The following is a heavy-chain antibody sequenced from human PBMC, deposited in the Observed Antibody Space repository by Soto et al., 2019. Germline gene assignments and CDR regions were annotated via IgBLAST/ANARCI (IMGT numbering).Heavy chain of an antibody. D-gene: IGHD2-2*01. J-gene: IGHJ6*02. Sequence: SETLSLTCTVSGGSVSSGSYYWSWIRQPPGKGLEWIGYIYYSGSTNYNPSLKSRVTISVDTSKYQFSLKLSSVTAADMAVYYCASITYQLPAVFDIYVWGQGTAVTVSS. CDR3: ASITYQLPAVFDIYV. V-gene: IGHV4-61*01. CDR2: IYYSGST. CDR1: GGSVSSGSYY.